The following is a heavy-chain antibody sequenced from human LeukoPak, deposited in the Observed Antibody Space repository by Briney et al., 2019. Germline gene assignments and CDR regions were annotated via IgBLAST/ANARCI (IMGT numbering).Heavy chain of an antibody. J-gene: IGHJ3*02. CDR1: GGSISSSSYY. CDR2: IYYSGST. D-gene: IGHD2-21*01. V-gene: IGHV4-39*01. Sequence: SETLSLTCTVSGGSISSSSYYWGWIRQPPGKGLEWIGSIYYSGSTYYNPSLKSRVTISVDTSKNQFSLKLSSVTAADTAVYYCARPRIQSRIRTYAFDIWGQGTMVTVSS. CDR3: ARPRIQSRIRTYAFDI.